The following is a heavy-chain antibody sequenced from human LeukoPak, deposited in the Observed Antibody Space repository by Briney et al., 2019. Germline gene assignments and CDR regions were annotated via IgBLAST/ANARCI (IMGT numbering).Heavy chain of an antibody. CDR2: ISSSSSYI. CDR1: GFTFSSYS. D-gene: IGHD1-26*01. J-gene: IGHJ6*03. V-gene: IGHV3-21*01. CDR3: ARNYWELLDYYYYMDV. Sequence: GGSLRLSCAASGFTFSSYSMNWVRQAPGKGLEWVSSISSSSSYIYYADSVKGRFTISRDNAKNSLYLQMNSLRAEDTAVYYCARNYWELLDYYYYMDVWGKGTTVTVSS.